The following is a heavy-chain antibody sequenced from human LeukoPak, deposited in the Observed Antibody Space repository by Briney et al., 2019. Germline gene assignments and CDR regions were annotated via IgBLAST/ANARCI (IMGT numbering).Heavy chain of an antibody. CDR2: INPNSGGT. D-gene: IGHD2-15*01. CDR1: GYTFTGYY. Sequence: ASVKVSCKASGYTFTGYYMHWVRQAPGQGLEWMGWINPNSGGTNYAQKFQGRVTMTRDTSISTAYMELSRLRSDDTAVYYCASTYCSGGSCYSDYYYGMDVWGQGTTVTVSS. CDR3: ASTYCSGGSCYSDYYYGMDV. J-gene: IGHJ6*02. V-gene: IGHV1-2*02.